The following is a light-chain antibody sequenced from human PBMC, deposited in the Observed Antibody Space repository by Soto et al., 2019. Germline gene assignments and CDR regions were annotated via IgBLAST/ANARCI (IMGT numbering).Light chain of an antibody. CDR3: GHLVSEPPRT. V-gene: IGKV3-20*01. CDR2: GVS. J-gene: IGKJ1*01. Sequence: EIVLTQSPGTLSLSPGERATLSCRASQSVSSTFLAWYQQKPGQALRLLICGVSTKATGIPDRFRCSGSGTDSALTISRLEPEDVAVYYCGHLVSEPPRTVGQGNKVEIK. CDR1: QSVSSTF.